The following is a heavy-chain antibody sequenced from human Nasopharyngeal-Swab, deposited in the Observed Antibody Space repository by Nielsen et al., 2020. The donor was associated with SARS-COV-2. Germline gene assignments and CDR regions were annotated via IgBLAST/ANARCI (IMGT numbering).Heavy chain of an antibody. CDR2: INQDGTET. Sequence: GGPLRLSCVASGFTFSNYWMSWVRQAPGKGLEWVANINQDGTETFYVDSVKGRFTISRDNAKNSLYLQMNSLRAEDTAVYYCARPPGYCSGGSCYSWGQGTLVTVSS. J-gene: IGHJ4*02. V-gene: IGHV3-7*01. CDR1: GFTFSNYW. D-gene: IGHD2-15*01. CDR3: ARPPGYCSGGSCYS.